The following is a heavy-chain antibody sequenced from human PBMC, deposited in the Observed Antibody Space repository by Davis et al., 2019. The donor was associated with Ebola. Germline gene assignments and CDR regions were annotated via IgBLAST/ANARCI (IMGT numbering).Heavy chain of an antibody. V-gene: IGHV3-73*01. J-gene: IGHJ4*02. CDR1: GFTFSGSA. D-gene: IGHD5-12*01. Sequence: GGSLRLSCAASGFTFSGSAMHWVRQASGKGLEWVGRIRSKANSYATAYAASVKGRFTISRDDSKSTAYLQMNSLRAEDTAVYYCARESVNIVASWGQGTLVTVSS. CDR2: IRSKANSYAT. CDR3: ARESVNIVAS.